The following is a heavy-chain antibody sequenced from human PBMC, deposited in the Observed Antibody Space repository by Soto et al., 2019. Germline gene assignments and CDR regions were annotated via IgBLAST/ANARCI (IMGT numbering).Heavy chain of an antibody. D-gene: IGHD3-9*01. CDR3: ARVGATLKYYDILTGYYKVDWFDS. CDR2: ISAYNGNT. J-gene: IGHJ5*01. CDR1: GYTFTSYG. V-gene: IGHV1-18*01. Sequence: GASVKVSCKASGYTFTSYGISWVRQAPGQGLEWMGWISAYNGNTNYAQKLQGRVTMTTDTSTSTAYMELRSLRSDDTAVYYCARVGATLKYYDILTGYYKVDWFDSWGQGTLVTVSS.